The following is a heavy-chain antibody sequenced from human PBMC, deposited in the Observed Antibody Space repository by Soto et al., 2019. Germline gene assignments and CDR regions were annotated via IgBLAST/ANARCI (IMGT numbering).Heavy chain of an antibody. D-gene: IGHD1-26*01. CDR2: IYYSGST. CDR3: ARHYGIITTTIVTLPSFDY. J-gene: IGHJ4*02. CDR1: GGSISSSSYY. Sequence: PSETLSLTCTVSGGSISSSSYYWGWIRQPPGKGLEWIGSIYYSGSTYYNPSLKSRVTISVDTSKNQFSLKLSSVTAADTAVYYCARHYGIITTTIVTLPSFDYWGQGTLVTVSS. V-gene: IGHV4-39*01.